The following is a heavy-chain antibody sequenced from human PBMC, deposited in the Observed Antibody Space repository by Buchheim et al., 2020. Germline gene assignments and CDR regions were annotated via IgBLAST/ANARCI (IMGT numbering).Heavy chain of an antibody. CDR3: ARGSVYFDL. V-gene: IGHV4-4*02. CDR2: IYHTGST. J-gene: IGHJ2*01. D-gene: IGHD3-10*01. CDR1: GGSISSNNW. Sequence: QVQLQESGPGLVKPSGTLSLICAVSGGSISSNNWWSWVRQPPGKGLGWIGEIYHTGSTNYNPSLKSRVTISVHKSKNQLSLNLSSMTAADTAVYYCARGSVYFDLWGRGTL.